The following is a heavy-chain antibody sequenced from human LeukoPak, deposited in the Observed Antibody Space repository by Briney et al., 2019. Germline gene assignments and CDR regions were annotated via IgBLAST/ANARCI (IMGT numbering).Heavy chain of an antibody. D-gene: IGHD5-12*01. Sequence: PSETLSLTCTVSGGSISSYYWSWIRQPPGKGLEWIGYIYYSGCTNYNPSLKSRVTISVDTSKNQFSLKLSSVTAADTAVYYCARVSGYDYYWGQGTLVTVSS. CDR3: ARVSGYDYY. J-gene: IGHJ4*02. CDR2: IYYSGCT. V-gene: IGHV4-59*01. CDR1: GGSISSYY.